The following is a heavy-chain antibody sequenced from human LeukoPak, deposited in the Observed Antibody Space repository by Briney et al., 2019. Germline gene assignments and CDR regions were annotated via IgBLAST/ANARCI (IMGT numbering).Heavy chain of an antibody. D-gene: IGHD4-17*01. CDR2: ISAYNGNT. V-gene: IGHV1-18*01. CDR1: GYTFTSYG. J-gene: IGHJ3*02. Sequence: ASVKVSCKASGYTFTSYGISWVRQAPGQGLEWMGWISAYNGNTNYAQKLPGRVIMTTDTSTSTAYMELRSLRSDDTAVYYCARDSVTTVTPDAFDIWGQGTMVTVSS. CDR3: ARDSVTTVTPDAFDI.